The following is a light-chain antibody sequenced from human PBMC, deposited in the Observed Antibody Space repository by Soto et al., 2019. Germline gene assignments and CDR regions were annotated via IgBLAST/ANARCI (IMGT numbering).Light chain of an antibody. CDR2: AAS. CDR1: QGINSW. CDR3: QQANSFPIT. Sequence: DIQITQSPSSVSASVGDGVTITCRASQGINSWLAWYQQKPGKAPKLLIYAASSLQSGVPSRFSGSGSGTDFTLTISSLQPEDFATYYCQQANSFPITFGQGTRLEIK. J-gene: IGKJ5*01. V-gene: IGKV1D-12*01.